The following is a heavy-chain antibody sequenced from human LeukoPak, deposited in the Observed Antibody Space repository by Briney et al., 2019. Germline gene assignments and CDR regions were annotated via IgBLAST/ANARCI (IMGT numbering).Heavy chain of an antibody. CDR3: ARGTAWIQLWPSAFDI. V-gene: IGHV4-59*01. CDR2: IYYSGST. D-gene: IGHD5-18*01. J-gene: IGHJ3*02. Sequence: NPSETLSLTCTVSGGSISSYYWSWIRQPPGKGLEWIGYIYYSGSTNYNPSLKSRVTISVDTSKNQFSLGLSSVTAADTAVYYCARGTAWIQLWPSAFDIWGQGTMVTVSS. CDR1: GGSISSYY.